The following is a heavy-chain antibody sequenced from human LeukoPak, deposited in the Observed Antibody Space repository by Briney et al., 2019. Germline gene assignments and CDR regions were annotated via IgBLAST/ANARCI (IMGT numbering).Heavy chain of an antibody. CDR2: ISGYNSNT. CDR3: ARDNGHKGVDY. V-gene: IGHV1-18*01. CDR1: GYTFTSYG. D-gene: IGHD2-8*01. Sequence: ASVKVSCKTSGYTFTSYGFSWLRLAPGQGLEWLGWISGYNSNTNYAQKFRDRVTMTTDISARTVYMELRSLRSDDTAVYYCARDNGHKGVDYWGQGTLVTVPS. J-gene: IGHJ4*02.